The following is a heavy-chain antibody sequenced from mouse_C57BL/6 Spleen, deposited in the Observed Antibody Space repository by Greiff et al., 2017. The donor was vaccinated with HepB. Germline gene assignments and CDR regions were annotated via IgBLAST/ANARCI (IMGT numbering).Heavy chain of an antibody. J-gene: IGHJ4*01. V-gene: IGHV1-18*01. Sequence: EVQLQQSGPELVKPGASVKIPCKASGYTFTDYNMDWVKQSHGKSLEWIGDINPNNGGTIYNQKFKGKATLTVDKSSSTAYMELRSLTSEDTAVYYCARFGPIYYVYPYAMDYWGQGTSVTVSS. D-gene: IGHD2-2*01. CDR3: ARFGPIYYVYPYAMDY. CDR2: INPNNGGT. CDR1: GYTFTDYN.